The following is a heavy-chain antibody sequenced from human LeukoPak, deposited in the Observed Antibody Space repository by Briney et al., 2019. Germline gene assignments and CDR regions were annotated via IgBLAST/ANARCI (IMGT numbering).Heavy chain of an antibody. D-gene: IGHD1-1*01. CDR3: ARGGYNYGSSHFDY. Sequence: SETLSLTCAVYGGSFSGYYWSWIRQPPGKGLEWIGEINHSGSTNYNPSLKSRVTISVDTSKNQFSLKLSSVTAADTAVYYCARGGYNYGSSHFDYWGQGTLVTVSS. CDR1: GGSFSGYY. J-gene: IGHJ4*02. CDR2: INHSGST. V-gene: IGHV4-34*01.